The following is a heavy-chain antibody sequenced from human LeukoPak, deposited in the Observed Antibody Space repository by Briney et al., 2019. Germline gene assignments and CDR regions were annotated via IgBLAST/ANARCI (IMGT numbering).Heavy chain of an antibody. CDR1: GYTFTGFY. CDR2: INPNSGGT. V-gene: IGHV1-2*02. D-gene: IGHD3-16*01. J-gene: IGHJ3*02. CDR3: ARRLFMFGGVITRGHDAFDI. Sequence: ASVKVSCKASGYTFTGFYMHWVRQAPGQGLEWMGWINPNSGGTNYAQKFQGRVTMTRDTSISTAYMELSRLRSDDTAVYYCARRLFMFGGVITRGHDAFDIWGQGTMVTVSS.